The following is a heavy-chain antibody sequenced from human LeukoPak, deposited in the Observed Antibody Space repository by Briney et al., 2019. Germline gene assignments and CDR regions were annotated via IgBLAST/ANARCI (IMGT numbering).Heavy chain of an antibody. CDR2: ISAYNGNT. Sequence: ASVKVSCKASGYTFTSYGISWVRQAPGQGLEWMGWISAYNGNTNYAQKLQGRVTMTTDTSTSTAYMELRSLRSDDTAVYYCVRSLTRGYYYDSSGYYNWFDPWGQGTLVTVSS. CDR1: GYTFTSYG. CDR3: VRSLTRGYYYDSSGYYNWFDP. D-gene: IGHD3-22*01. V-gene: IGHV1-18*01. J-gene: IGHJ5*02.